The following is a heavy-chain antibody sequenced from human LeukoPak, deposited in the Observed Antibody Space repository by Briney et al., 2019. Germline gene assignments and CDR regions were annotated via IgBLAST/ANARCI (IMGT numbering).Heavy chain of an antibody. CDR3: ARNDCSGGSCLRGWFDP. CDR2: TYYRSKWYN. J-gene: IGHJ5*02. Sequence: SQTLSLTCVISGDSVSSNITVWGWIRQSPSRGLEWLGRTYYRSKWYNDYAVSVKSRITINPDTSKNQFSLQLNSVTPEDTAVYYCARNDCSGGSCLRGWFDPWGQGTLVTVSS. V-gene: IGHV6-1*01. D-gene: IGHD2-15*01. CDR1: GDSVSSNITV.